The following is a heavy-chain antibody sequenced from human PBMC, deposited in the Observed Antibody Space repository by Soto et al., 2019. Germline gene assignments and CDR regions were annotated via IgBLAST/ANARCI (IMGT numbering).Heavy chain of an antibody. Sequence: ASVKVSCKASGYTFTAQYLHWVRKAPGEGLEWMGWINPTTGATRYAQKFQGRATMTRDTSMSTAYLEVRSLRPDDTAVYYCAKGDSSWVSWFDSWGQGTLVTVFS. V-gene: IGHV1-2*02. CDR2: INPTTGAT. D-gene: IGHD6-19*01. CDR1: GYTFTAQY. CDR3: AKGDSSWVSWFDS. J-gene: IGHJ5*01.